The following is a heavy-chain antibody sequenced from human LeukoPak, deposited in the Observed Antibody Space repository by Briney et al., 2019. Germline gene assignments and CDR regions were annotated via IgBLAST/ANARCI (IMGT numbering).Heavy chain of an antibody. J-gene: IGHJ6*02. D-gene: IGHD1-14*01. CDR2: XNPNSGNT. V-gene: IGHV1-8*01. CDR3: ARTVTTYRYYYYGMDV. Sequence: VXQATGQXVXWMGWXNPNSGNTGYAQKFQGRVTMTRNTSISTAYMELSSLRSEDTAVYYCARTVTTYRYYYYGMDVWGQGTTVTVSS.